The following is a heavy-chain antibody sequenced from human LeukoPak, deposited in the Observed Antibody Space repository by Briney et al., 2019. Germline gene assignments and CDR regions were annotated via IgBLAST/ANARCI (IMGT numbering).Heavy chain of an antibody. CDR3: ATWDWNDNLFDY. J-gene: IGHJ4*02. Sequence: ASVKVSCKVSGYTLTELSMHWVRQAPGKGLEWMGGFDPEDGETIYAQKFQGRVTMTEDTSTDTAYMELSSLRSEDTAVYYCATWDWNDNLFDYWGQGTLVTVSS. CDR2: FDPEDGET. D-gene: IGHD1-1*01. V-gene: IGHV1-24*01. CDR1: GYTLTELS.